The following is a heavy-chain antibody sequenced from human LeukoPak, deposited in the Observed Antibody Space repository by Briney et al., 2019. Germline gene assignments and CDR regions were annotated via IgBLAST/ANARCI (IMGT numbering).Heavy chain of an antibody. V-gene: IGHV3-30-3*01. Sequence: PGRSLRLSCAASGFTFSSYAMHWVRQAPGKGLEWVAVISYDGSNKYYADSVKGRFTISRDNSKNTLYLQMNSLRAEDTAVYYCARNRNYGSGSYPPNWFDPWDQGTLVTVSS. D-gene: IGHD3-10*01. CDR1: GFTFSSYA. CDR3: ARNRNYGSGSYPPNWFDP. J-gene: IGHJ5*02. CDR2: ISYDGSNK.